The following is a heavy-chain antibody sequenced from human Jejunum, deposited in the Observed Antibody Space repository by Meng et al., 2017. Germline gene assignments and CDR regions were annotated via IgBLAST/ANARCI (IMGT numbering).Heavy chain of an antibody. V-gene: IGHV3-23*01. J-gene: IGHJ4*02. CDR3: VKRDGMIITYFDY. CDR1: GFTFSSHA. D-gene: IGHD3-22*01. Sequence: EVQLLESGGDLVQPGGSLRLSCAASGFTFSSHAMFWVRPAPGRGLEWVSAITANGAGTFNADSVKGRFTISRDNSRDTLYLQMNSLRAEDTAVYYCVKRDGMIITYFDYWGQGTLVTVSS. CDR2: ITANGAGT.